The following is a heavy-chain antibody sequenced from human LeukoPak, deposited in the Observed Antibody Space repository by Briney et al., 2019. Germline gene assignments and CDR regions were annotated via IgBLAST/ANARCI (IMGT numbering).Heavy chain of an antibody. Sequence: SETLSLTCAVYGGSFSGYYWSWIRQPPGKGLEWIGSIYYSGSTYYNPSLKSRVTISVDTSKNQFSLKLSSVTAADTAVYYCARITMISFALDYWGQGTQVTVSS. CDR3: ARITMISFALDY. CDR2: IYYSGST. D-gene: IGHD3-22*01. V-gene: IGHV4-34*01. J-gene: IGHJ4*02. CDR1: GGSFSGYY.